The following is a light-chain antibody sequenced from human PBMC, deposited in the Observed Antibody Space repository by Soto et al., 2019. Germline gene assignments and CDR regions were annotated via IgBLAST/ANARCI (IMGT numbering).Light chain of an antibody. Sequence: DIQMTQSPSTLSASVGDRVTITCRASQSISSWLAWYQQKPGKAPKVLIYDASSLESGVPSRFSGSGSGTDFTLTISSLQPADFATYFCQQYNSYSRTFGQGTKVEIK. CDR1: QSISSW. CDR2: DAS. CDR3: QQYNSYSRT. J-gene: IGKJ1*01. V-gene: IGKV1-5*01.